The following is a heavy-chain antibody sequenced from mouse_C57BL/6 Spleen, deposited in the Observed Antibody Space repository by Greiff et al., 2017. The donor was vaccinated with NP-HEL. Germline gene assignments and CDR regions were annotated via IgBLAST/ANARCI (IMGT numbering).Heavy chain of an antibody. V-gene: IGHV1-64*01. J-gene: IGHJ2*01. CDR3: ARHYGSSLDY. Sequence: VQLQQPGAELVKPGASVKLSCKASGYTFTNYWMHWVKQRPEQGLEWIGMIHPNSGSTNYNEKFKSKATLTVDKSSSTAYMQLSSLTSEDSAVYYCARHYGSSLDYWGQGTTLTVSS. CDR2: IHPNSGST. D-gene: IGHD1-1*01. CDR1: GYTFTNYW.